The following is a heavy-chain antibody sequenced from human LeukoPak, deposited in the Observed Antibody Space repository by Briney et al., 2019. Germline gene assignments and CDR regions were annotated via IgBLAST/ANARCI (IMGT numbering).Heavy chain of an antibody. CDR1: GFTFDDYA. J-gene: IGHJ4*02. D-gene: IGHD3-10*01. V-gene: IGHV3-9*01. CDR3: AKSWGSGGYVFDY. CDR2: ISWNSGSI. Sequence: GGSLRLSCAASGFTFDDYAMHWVRQAPGKGLEWVSGISWNSGSIGYADSVKGRFTISRDNAKNSLYLQMNSLRAEDTALYYCAKSWGSGGYVFDYWGQGTLGTVSS.